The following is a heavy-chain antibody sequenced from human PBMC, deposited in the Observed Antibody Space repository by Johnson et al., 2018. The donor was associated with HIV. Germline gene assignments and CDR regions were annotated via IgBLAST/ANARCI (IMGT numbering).Heavy chain of an antibody. CDR1: GFTFDDYA. CDR3: ARGVSSGYYSNAFDV. J-gene: IGHJ3*01. Sequence: VQLVEYGGGFVQPGRSLRLSCAASGFTFDDYAMHWVRQAPGKGLEWVSGINWNGGSTGYADSVKGRFTISRDSAKNSLYLQMNSLRAEDTALYYCARGVSSGYYSNAFDVWGQGTMATVSS. D-gene: IGHD3-22*01. V-gene: IGHV3-9*01. CDR2: INWNGGST.